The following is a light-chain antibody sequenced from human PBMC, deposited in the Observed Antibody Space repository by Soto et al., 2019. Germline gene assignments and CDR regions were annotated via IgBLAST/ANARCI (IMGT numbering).Light chain of an antibody. Sequence: QSALTQPASVSGSPGQSITISCTGTSSDVGGYNSVSWYQQHPGKAPKLMIYEVTNRASGGSNRFSGSKSGNTASLTISGLQAEDEADYYCSSFSSSSTPNVFGAGTKLTDL. CDR3: SSFSSSSTPNV. CDR2: EVT. J-gene: IGLJ1*01. CDR1: SSDVGGYNS. V-gene: IGLV2-14*01.